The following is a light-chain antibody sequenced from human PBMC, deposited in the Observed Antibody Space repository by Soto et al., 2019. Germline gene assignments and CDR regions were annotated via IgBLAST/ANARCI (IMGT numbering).Light chain of an antibody. J-gene: IGKJ1*01. V-gene: IGKV1-8*01. CDR2: AAS. Sequence: IQMTQSPSTLSASLGDRVTITCRASQGISSYLAWYQQKPGKAPKLLIYAASTLQSGVPSRFSGSGSGTDFTLTISCLQSEDFATYYCQQYYTYPRTFGQGTKVDIK. CDR1: QGISSY. CDR3: QQYYTYPRT.